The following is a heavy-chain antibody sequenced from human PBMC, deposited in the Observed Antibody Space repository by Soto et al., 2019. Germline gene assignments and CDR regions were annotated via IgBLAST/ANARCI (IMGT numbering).Heavy chain of an antibody. CDR2: IRNDGSNI. Sequence: QVQLMESGGGVVQPGRSLRLSCAASGFTFTGYGMHWVRQAPGKGLGWVAIIRNDGSNIYYGDAVKGRFTISRDNSKDMVYLQMNSLRPEDTAVYYCVRDGVGTTVYFGYFDFWGQGTLVTVSS. CDR1: GFTFTGYG. CDR3: VRDGVGTTVYFGYFDF. V-gene: IGHV3-33*01. J-gene: IGHJ4*02. D-gene: IGHD1-26*01.